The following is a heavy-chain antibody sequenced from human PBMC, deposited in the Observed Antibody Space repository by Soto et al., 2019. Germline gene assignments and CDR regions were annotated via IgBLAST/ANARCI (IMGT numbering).Heavy chain of an antibody. V-gene: IGHV4-31*03. CDR2: IYYSGST. D-gene: IGHD2-2*01. CDR1: GGSISSGGYY. CDR3: ARYALGGKYQLLSPWFDP. J-gene: IGHJ5*02. Sequence: PSETLSLTCTVSGGSISSGGYYWSWIRQHPGKGLEWIGYIYYSGSTYYNPSLKSRVTISVDTSKNQFSLKLSSVTAADTAVYYCARYALGGKYQLLSPWFDPWGQGTLVTVSS.